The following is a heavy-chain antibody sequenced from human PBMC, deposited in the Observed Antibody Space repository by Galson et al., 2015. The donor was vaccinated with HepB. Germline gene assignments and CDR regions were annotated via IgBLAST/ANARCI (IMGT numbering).Heavy chain of an antibody. CDR2: ISYDGSNK. D-gene: IGHD6-13*01. CDR3: ARDRFIAAAGYPLYYYYGMDV. V-gene: IGHV3-30*04. J-gene: IGHJ6*02. Sequence: SLRLSCAASGFTFSSYAMHWVRQAPGKGLEWVAVISYDGSNKYYADSVKGRFTISRDNSKNTLYLQMNSLRAEDTAVYYCARDRFIAAAGYPLYYYYGMDVWGQGTTVTVSS. CDR1: GFTFSSYA.